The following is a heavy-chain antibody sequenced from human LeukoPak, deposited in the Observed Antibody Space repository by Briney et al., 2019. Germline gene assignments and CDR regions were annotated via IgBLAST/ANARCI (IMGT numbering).Heavy chain of an antibody. CDR3: ARQSWGSSGWYYNDY. V-gene: IGHV4-39*07. J-gene: IGHJ4*02. D-gene: IGHD6-13*01. CDR2: VYYSGRS. Sequence: SETLSLTCTVSGGSISSSSYYWGWNRQPPGKGLEWIGSVYYSGRSYYNPSLKSRLTISVDTSKNQFSLKLISVTAADTAMYYCARQSWGSSGWYYNDYWGQGTLVTVSS. CDR1: GGSISSSSYY.